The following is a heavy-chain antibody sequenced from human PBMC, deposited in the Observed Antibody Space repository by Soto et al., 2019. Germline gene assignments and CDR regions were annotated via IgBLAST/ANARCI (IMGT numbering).Heavy chain of an antibody. V-gene: IGHV3-48*02. CDR3: ATTLRSTAYY. D-gene: IGHD3-3*01. CDR1: GFTFSSYS. CDR2: ISSSSSTI. Sequence: GGSLRLSCAVSGFTFSSYSMNWVRQAPGKGLEWVSYISSSSSTIYYADSVKGRFTISRDNAKNSLYLQMNSLRDEDTAVYYCATTLRSTAYYWGQGTLVTVSS. J-gene: IGHJ4*02.